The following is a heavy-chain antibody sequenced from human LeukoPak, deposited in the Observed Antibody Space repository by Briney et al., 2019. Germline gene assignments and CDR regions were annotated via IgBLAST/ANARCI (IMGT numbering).Heavy chain of an antibody. D-gene: IGHD2-2*01. J-gene: IGHJ4*02. CDR2: INHSGST. CDR1: GGSFSGYY. CDR3: ARQGAMKGY. V-gene: IGHV4-34*01. Sequence: PSETLSLTCAVYGGSFSGYYWSWIRQPPGKGLEWIGEINHSGSTNYNPSLKSRVTISVDTSKNQFSLKLSSVTAADTAVYYCARQGAMKGYWGQGTLVTVSS.